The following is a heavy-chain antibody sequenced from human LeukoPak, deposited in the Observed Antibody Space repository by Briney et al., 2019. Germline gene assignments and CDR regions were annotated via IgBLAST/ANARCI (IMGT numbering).Heavy chain of an antibody. V-gene: IGHV4-39*01. Sequence: SETLSLTCTVSGGSISSSSYYWGWIRQPPGKGLEWIGSIYYSGSTYYNPSLKSRVTISVDRSKNQFSLKLSSVTAAGTAVYYCARQIWGRASTGTFDYWGQGTLVSVSS. CDR3: ARQIWGRASTGTFDY. CDR1: GGSISSSSYY. D-gene: IGHD3-16*01. J-gene: IGHJ4*02. CDR2: IYYSGST.